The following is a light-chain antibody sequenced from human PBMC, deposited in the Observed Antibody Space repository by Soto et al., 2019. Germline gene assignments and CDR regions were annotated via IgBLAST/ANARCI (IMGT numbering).Light chain of an antibody. CDR1: SSNIGAGYD. V-gene: IGLV1-40*01. J-gene: IGLJ1*01. CDR2: GNS. CDR3: QSYDSSRSALYV. Sequence: QSVLTQPASVSGAPGQRVTISCTGSSSNIGAGYDVHWYQQLPGTAPKLLIYGNSNRPSGVPDRFSGSKSGTSASLAITGLQAEDEADYYCQSYDSSRSALYVFGTGTKLTVL.